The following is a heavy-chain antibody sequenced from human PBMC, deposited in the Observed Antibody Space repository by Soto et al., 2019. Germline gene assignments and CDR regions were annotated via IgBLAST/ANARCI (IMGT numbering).Heavy chain of an antibody. J-gene: IGHJ4*02. CDR1: GFTFNNYA. CDR2: ISGGGDTT. D-gene: IGHD3-10*01. Sequence: AGSQRLTCAASGFTFNNYALIWVHKAPGKGLEWVSAISGGGDTTSYADSVKGRFTVSRDGSKNTLYLQMSSLRAEDTALYYCAKGRGGSGSLTPRVDFWGQGTLVTVSS. CDR3: AKGRGGSGSLTPRVDF. V-gene: IGHV3-23*01.